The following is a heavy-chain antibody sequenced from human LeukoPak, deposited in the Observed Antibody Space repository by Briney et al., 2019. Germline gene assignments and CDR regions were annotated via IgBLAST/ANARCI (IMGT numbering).Heavy chain of an antibody. D-gene: IGHD6-19*01. CDR3: AKRSAESSGYFDY. V-gene: IGHV3-23*01. CDR2: ITGRGAFT. Sequence: GGSLRLSCAASGFTFIKFSMTWVRQAPGKGLEWVSAITGRGAFTDYADSVKGRFTISRDNSKNTLYLQMNSLRAEDTAIYYCAKRSAESSGYFDYWGQGTLVTVSS. CDR1: GFTFIKFS. J-gene: IGHJ4*02.